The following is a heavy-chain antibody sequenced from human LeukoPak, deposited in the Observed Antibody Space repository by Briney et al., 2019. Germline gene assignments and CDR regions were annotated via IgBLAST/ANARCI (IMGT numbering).Heavy chain of an antibody. D-gene: IGHD1-26*01. CDR3: ARGVVGATPPICYYYYMDV. V-gene: IGHV4-34*01. CDR1: GGSFSGYY. CDR2: INHSGST. J-gene: IGHJ6*03. Sequence: SETLSLTCDVSGGSFSGYYWSWIRQPPGKGLEWIGEINHSGSTNYNPSLKSRVTISVDTSKNHVSLKLSSVTAADTAVYYCARGVVGATPPICYYYYMDVWGKGTTVTVSS.